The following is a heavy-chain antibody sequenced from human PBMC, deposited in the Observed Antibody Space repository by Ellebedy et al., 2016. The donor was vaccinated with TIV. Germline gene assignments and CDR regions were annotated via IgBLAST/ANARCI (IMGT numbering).Heavy chain of an antibody. CDR3: TKFDFWSDYRSFDP. CDR2: ISASGVST. D-gene: IGHD3-3*01. J-gene: IGHJ5*02. Sequence: GESLKISCAASGFSFISHAMSWVRQAPGKGLEWVSTISASGVSTYHADSVKGRFTISRDRSETTIYLQMNSLRAEDTAMYYCTKFDFWSDYRSFDPWGQGTLVTVSS. V-gene: IGHV3-23*01. CDR1: GFSFISHA.